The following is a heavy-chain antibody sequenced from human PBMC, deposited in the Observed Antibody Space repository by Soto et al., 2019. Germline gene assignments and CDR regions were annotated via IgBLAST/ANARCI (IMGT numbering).Heavy chain of an antibody. CDR1: GGTFSSYA. Sequence: GASVKVSCKASGGTFSSYAISWVREAPGQGLEWMGGIIPIFGTANYAQKFQGRVTITADESTSTAYMELSSLRSEDTAVYYCARELELKFDYWGQGTLVTVSS. V-gene: IGHV1-69*13. CDR3: ARELELKFDY. D-gene: IGHD1-7*01. CDR2: IIPIFGTA. J-gene: IGHJ4*02.